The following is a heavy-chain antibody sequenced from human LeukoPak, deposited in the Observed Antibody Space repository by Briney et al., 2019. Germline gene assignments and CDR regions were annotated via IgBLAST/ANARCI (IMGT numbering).Heavy chain of an antibody. CDR3: ARIISSWVYFDY. Sequence: GGSLRLSCAASGFTVSSNYMIWVRQAPGRGREWVSVIYRGGSTYYADSVKGRFTISRDNSKNTLYPQMNSLRAEDTAVYYCARIISSWVYFDYWGQGTLVTVSS. D-gene: IGHD6-13*01. CDR2: IYRGGST. J-gene: IGHJ4*02. CDR1: GFTVSSNY. V-gene: IGHV3-66*01.